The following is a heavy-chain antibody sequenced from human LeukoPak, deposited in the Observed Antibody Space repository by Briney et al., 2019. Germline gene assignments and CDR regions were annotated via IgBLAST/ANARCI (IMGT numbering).Heavy chain of an antibody. Sequence: PGGSLRLSCAASGFTFSSYAMSWVRQAPGKGLEWVANIKQDGSEKYYVDSVKGRFTISRDNAKNSLYLQMNSLRAEDTAVYYCARDSAPYIVATDWFDPWGQGTLVTVSS. CDR3: ARDSAPYIVATDWFDP. J-gene: IGHJ5*02. CDR2: IKQDGSEK. V-gene: IGHV3-7*01. CDR1: GFTFSSYA. D-gene: IGHD5-12*01.